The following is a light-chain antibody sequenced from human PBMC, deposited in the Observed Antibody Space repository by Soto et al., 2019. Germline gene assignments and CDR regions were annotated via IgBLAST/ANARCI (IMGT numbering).Light chain of an antibody. CDR2: GDT. J-gene: IGLJ2*01. Sequence: QSVLTQPPSVSGAAGQRVTISCTGSRSNIGAGYDVHWYRQLSGTGPKLLIYGDTNRPSGVPDRFSASKSVSSSSLAMTGLHAEDEADYYYQSFYSSLNGVIFGGGTQLTVL. V-gene: IGLV1-40*01. CDR3: QSFYSSLNGVI. CDR1: RSNIGAGYD.